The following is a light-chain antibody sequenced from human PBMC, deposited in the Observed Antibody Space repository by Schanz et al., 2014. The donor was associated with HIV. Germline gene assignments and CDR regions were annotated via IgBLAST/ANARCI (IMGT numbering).Light chain of an antibody. CDR2: DTN. CDR1: QSVSRY. V-gene: IGKV3-15*01. J-gene: IGKJ5*01. CDR3: QQYNNWPPIT. Sequence: ELVMTQSPATLSVSPGERVTLSCRARQSVSRYLAWYQHKPGQAPRLLMYDTNTRATGIPARISGSGSGTEFTLTISSLQSEDFAVYYCQQYNNWPPITFGQGTRLEIK.